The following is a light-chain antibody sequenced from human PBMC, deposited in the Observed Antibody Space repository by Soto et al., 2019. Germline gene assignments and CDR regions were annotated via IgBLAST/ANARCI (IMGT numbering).Light chain of an antibody. V-gene: IGKV3-20*01. Sequence: IGLTQSRCALRLAAGERASLSWRATQSISSNYLAWFQQIPGQAPRLIISTASSRATDIPDRFSRTGAGPESTRTISRLEPADFDVYSCQQYNHLTITFGQGTRLEIK. J-gene: IGKJ5*01. CDR1: QSISSNY. CDR2: TAS. CDR3: QQYNHLTIT.